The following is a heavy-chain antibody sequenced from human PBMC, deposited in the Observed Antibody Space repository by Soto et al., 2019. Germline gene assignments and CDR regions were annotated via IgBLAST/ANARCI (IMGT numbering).Heavy chain of an antibody. D-gene: IGHD6-13*01. CDR3: ARVEVSRCWFIDAFDI. J-gene: IGHJ3*02. CDR2: INHSGST. V-gene: IGHV4-34*01. CDR1: GGSFSGYY. Sequence: QVQLQQWGAGLLKPSETLSLTCAVYGGSFSGYYWSWIRQPPGKGLEWIGEINHSGSTNYNPSLKSRVTISVDTSKNQFSLRLSSVTAADTAVYYCARVEVSRCWFIDAFDIWGQGTMVTVSS.